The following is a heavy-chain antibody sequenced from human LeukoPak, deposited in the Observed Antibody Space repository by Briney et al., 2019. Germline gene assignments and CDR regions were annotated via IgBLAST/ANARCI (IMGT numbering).Heavy chain of an antibody. D-gene: IGHD6-6*01. CDR1: GGTFSRYA. CDR2: IIPIFGTA. Sequence: GASVKVSCKASGGTFSRYAISWVRQAPGQGLEWMGGIIPIFGTANYAQKFQGRVTITADESTSTAYMELSSLRSEDTAVYYCARGSIAARTFDYWGQGTLVTVSS. J-gene: IGHJ4*02. V-gene: IGHV1-69*13. CDR3: ARGSIAARTFDY.